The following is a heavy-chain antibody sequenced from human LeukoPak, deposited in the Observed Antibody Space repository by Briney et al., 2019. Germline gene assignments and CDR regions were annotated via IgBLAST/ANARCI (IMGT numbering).Heavy chain of an antibody. D-gene: IGHD3-9*01. V-gene: IGHV3-7*03. Sequence: PGGSLRLSCAASGFTFSSYWMSWVRQAPGKGLEWVANIKQDGSEKYYVDSVKGRFTISRDNSKNTLYLQMNSLRAEDTAVYYCAKANLYDILTGYYNFNLWGQGTLVTVSS. CDR2: IKQDGSEK. CDR1: GFTFSSYW. CDR3: AKANLYDILTGYYNFNL. J-gene: IGHJ5*02.